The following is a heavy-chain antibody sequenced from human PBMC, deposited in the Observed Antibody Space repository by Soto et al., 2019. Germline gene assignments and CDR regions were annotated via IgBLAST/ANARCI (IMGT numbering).Heavy chain of an antibody. CDR3: AKVGNNSNPGYGMDV. CDR1: GFTFSDHY. J-gene: IGHJ6*02. V-gene: IGHV3-11*01. Sequence: GGSLRLSCAASGFTFSDHYMTWIRRAPGKGLEWVSKISGSGAIKHYADSVKGRFTVSRDNAKNSVYLQMDSLRAEDTAVYYCAKVGNNSNPGYGMDVWGQGTTVTVSS. D-gene: IGHD1-20*01. CDR2: ISGSGAIK.